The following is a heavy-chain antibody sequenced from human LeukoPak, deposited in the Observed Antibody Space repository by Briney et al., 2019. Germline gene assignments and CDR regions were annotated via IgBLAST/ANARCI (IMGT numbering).Heavy chain of an antibody. CDR3: AHRGCSSTSCLNWFDP. J-gene: IGHJ5*02. CDR1: GFSLSTSGVG. CDR2: IYWDDDK. Sequence: KASGPTLVNPTQTLTLTCTFSGFSLSTSGVGVGWIRQPPGKSLQWLALIYWDDDKRYNPSLKSRLTITKVTSKNQVVLTMTNMDPVDTATYYCAHRGCSSTSCLNWFDPWGQGTLVTVSS. V-gene: IGHV2-5*02. D-gene: IGHD2-2*01.